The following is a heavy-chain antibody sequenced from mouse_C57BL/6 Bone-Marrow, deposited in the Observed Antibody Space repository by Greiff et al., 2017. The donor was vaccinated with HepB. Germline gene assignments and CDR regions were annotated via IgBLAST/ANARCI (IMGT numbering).Heavy chain of an antibody. V-gene: IGHV1-20*01. CDR3: ASSYYSNFYAMDY. CDR2: INPYNGDT. D-gene: IGHD2-5*01. CDR1: GYSFTGYF. Sequence: EVKLQQSGPELVKPGDSVKISCKASGYSFTGYFMNWVMQSHGKSLEWIGRINPYNGDTFYNQKFKGKATLTVDKSSSTAHMELRSLTSEDSAVYYCASSYYSNFYAMDYWGQGTSVTVSS. J-gene: IGHJ4*01.